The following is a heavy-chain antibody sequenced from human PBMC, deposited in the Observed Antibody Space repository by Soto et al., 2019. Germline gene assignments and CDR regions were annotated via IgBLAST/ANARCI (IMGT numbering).Heavy chain of an antibody. CDR2: IYYSGST. CDR3: ARGGPGSFPF. J-gene: IGHJ4*02. V-gene: IGHV4-39*02. CDR1: GGSISSSSYY. D-gene: IGHD3-10*01. Sequence: SETLSLTCTVSGGSISSSSYYWGWIRQPPGKGLEWIGTIYYSGSTYYNPSLKSRVTISRDASANTVSMELSRLTSADTAVYYCARGGPGSFPFWGQGTQVTVSS.